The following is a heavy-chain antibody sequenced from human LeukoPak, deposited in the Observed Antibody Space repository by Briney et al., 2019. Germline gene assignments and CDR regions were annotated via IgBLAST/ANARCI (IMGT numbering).Heavy chain of an antibody. CDR3: ARDQSYGGNSFYYYYYMDV. Sequence: GASVTVSCKASGYTFTSYGISWVRQAPGQGLEWMGWISAYNGNTNYAQKLQGRVTMTTDTSTSTAYMELRSLRSDDTAVYYCARDQSYGGNSFYYYYYMDVWGKGTTVTVSS. J-gene: IGHJ6*03. CDR2: ISAYNGNT. D-gene: IGHD4-23*01. CDR1: GYTFTSYG. V-gene: IGHV1-18*01.